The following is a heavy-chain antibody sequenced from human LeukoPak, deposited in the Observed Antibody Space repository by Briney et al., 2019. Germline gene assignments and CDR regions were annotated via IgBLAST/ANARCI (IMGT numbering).Heavy chain of an antibody. D-gene: IGHD3-10*01. CDR1: GFTFSSYG. CDR3: ARDRGGFNWFDP. Sequence: RGSLRLSCAASGFTFSSYGMHWVRQAPGKGLEWVAVIWYDGSNKYYADSVKGRFTISRDNSKNTLYLQMNSLRAEDTAVYYCARDRGGFNWFDPWGQGTLVTVSS. CDR2: IWYDGSNK. V-gene: IGHV3-33*01. J-gene: IGHJ5*02.